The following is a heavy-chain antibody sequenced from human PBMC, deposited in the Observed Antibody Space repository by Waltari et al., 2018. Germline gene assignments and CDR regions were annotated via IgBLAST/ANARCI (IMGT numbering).Heavy chain of an antibody. J-gene: IGHJ6*02. V-gene: IGHV4-34*02. D-gene: IGHD2-8*02. CDR1: GGSFSGYY. Sequence: QVQLQQWGAGLLQPSETLSLSCAVYGGSFSGYYWGWLPQPPGKGLEWIGEINHAGNTNYSPSLRGRVTLFVDTSKSQFSLKVHSVTAADTAVYYCARLEDCTGPGGNCYSGDSFAMDVWGQGTTVTVSS. CDR2: INHAGNT. CDR3: ARLEDCTGPGGNCYSGDSFAMDV.